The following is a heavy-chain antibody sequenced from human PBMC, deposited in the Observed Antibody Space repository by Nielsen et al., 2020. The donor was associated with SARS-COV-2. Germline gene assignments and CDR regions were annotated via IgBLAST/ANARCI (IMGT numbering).Heavy chain of an antibody. CDR2: ISSDGREK. V-gene: IGHV3-30*04. D-gene: IGHD5-24*01. Sequence: GGSLRLSCAASRFRFSNYAVHWVRQAPGKGLEWLAVISSDGREKYYADFVRGRFTISRDNAKNSVYLQMNSLRAEDTAVYHCVRDEVEMATTPGFDSWGQGTLVTVSS. CDR3: VRDEVEMATTPGFDS. CDR1: RFRFSNYA. J-gene: IGHJ4*02.